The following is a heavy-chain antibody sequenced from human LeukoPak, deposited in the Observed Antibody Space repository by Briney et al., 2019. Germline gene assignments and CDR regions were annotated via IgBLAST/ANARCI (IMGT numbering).Heavy chain of an antibody. J-gene: IGHJ4*02. V-gene: IGHV1-18*01. CDR3: ARDSDYGRLMDY. CDR2: ISAYNGNT. Sequence: ASVKVSCKASGYSFSSYGISWVRQAPGQGLQWMGWISAYNGNTNYAQKFQGRVTMTTDTSTSTAYMELRSLRSDDTAVYYCARDSDYGRLMDYWGQRTLVTVSS. D-gene: IGHD4-17*01. CDR1: GYSFSSYG.